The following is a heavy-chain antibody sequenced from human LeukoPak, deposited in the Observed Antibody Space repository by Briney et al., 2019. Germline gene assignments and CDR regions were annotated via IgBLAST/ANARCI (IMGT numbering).Heavy chain of an antibody. V-gene: IGHV3-11*04. D-gene: IGHD3-10*02. Sequence: GGSLRLSCAVSGFTVSTNSMSWVRQAPGKGLEWVSYISSSGSTIYYADSVKGRFTISRDNAKNSLYLQMNSLRAEDTAVYYCAELGITMIGGVWGKGTTVTISS. CDR1: GFTVSTNS. J-gene: IGHJ6*04. CDR2: ISSSGSTI. CDR3: AELGITMIGGV.